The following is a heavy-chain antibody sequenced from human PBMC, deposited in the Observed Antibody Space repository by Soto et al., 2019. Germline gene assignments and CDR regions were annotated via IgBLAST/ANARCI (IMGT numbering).Heavy chain of an antibody. Sequence: ASVKVSCKASGYTFTSYAMHWGRQAPGQRLEWMGWINAGNGNTKYSQKFQGRVTITRDTSASTAYMELSSLRSEDTAVYYCARVLPYDSSGYDFDYWGRGTLVTVSS. V-gene: IGHV1-3*01. CDR1: GYTFTSYA. D-gene: IGHD3-22*01. J-gene: IGHJ4*02. CDR3: ARVLPYDSSGYDFDY. CDR2: INAGNGNT.